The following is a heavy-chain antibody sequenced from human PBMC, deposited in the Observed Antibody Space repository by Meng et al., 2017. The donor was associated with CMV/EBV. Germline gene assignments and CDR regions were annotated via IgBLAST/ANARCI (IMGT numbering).Heavy chain of an antibody. V-gene: IGHV1-69*05. CDR2: IIPIFGTA. CDR3: ARGYCSSTSCYTPQPGLEYYYYYYGMDV. CDR1: GGTFSSYA. Sequence: SVKVSCKASGGTFSSYAISWVRQATGQGLEWMGGIIPIFGTANYAQKFQGRVTITTDESTSTAYMELSSLRSEDTAVYYCARGYCSSTSCYTPQPGLEYYYYYYGMDVWGQGTTVTVSS. D-gene: IGHD2-2*02. J-gene: IGHJ6*02.